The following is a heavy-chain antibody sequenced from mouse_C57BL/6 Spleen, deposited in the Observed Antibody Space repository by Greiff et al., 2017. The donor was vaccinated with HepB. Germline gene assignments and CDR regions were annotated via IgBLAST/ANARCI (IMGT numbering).Heavy chain of an antibody. V-gene: IGHV1-69*01. CDR2: IDPSDSYT. CDR3: ARDDYDRCAY. Sequence: VQLQQSGAELVMPGASVKLSCKASGYTFTSYWMHWVKQRPGQGLEWIGEIDPSDSYTNYNQKFKGKSTLTVDKSSSTAYMQLSSLTSEDSAVYYCARDDYDRCAYWGQGTLVTVSA. J-gene: IGHJ3*01. D-gene: IGHD2-4*01. CDR1: GYTFTSYW.